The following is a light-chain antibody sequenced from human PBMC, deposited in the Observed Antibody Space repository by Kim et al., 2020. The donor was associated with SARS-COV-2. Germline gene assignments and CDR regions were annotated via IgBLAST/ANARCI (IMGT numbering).Light chain of an antibody. CDR3: QSADSSGTYYWV. CDR1: ALPKQY. V-gene: IGLV3-25*03. Sequence: SYELTQPPSVSVSPGQTARITCSGDALPKQYAYWYQQKPGQAPVLVMYKDSERPSGIPERFSGSSSGTTVTLTISGVQAEDEADYYCQSADSSGTYYWVFGGGTQLTVL. CDR2: KDS. J-gene: IGLJ3*02.